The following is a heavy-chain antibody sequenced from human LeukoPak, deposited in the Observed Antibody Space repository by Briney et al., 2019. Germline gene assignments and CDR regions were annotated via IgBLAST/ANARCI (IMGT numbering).Heavy chain of an antibody. CDR2: ITWDGSRT. J-gene: IGHJ4*02. D-gene: IGHD2-15*01. Sequence: GGSLRLSCAASGFTFDDYTIHWVRQAPGKGLEWVSLITWDGSRTNYADSVKGRFTISRDNSKNSLYLQMSSLRTEDTALYYCAKNAVAATLYYFDCWGQGSLVTVSS. V-gene: IGHV3-43*01. CDR1: GFTFDDYT. CDR3: AKNAVAATLYYFDC.